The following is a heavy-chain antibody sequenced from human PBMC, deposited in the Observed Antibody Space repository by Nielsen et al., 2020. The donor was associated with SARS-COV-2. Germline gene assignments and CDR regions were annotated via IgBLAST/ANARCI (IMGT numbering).Heavy chain of an antibody. V-gene: IGHV4-59*13. CDR2: LYYRGRT. J-gene: IGHJ4*02. CDR3: ARWANVWGGYRFDL. CDR1: GGSITNYN. D-gene: IGHD3-16*02. Sequence: SETLSLTFTVLGGSITNYNWTWLRQSPGKGLEGIGSLYYRGRTNYNPSLESRITVSVTSSNHFSLELTSVTAADSAVYYCARWANVWGGYRFDLWGQGILVTVAS.